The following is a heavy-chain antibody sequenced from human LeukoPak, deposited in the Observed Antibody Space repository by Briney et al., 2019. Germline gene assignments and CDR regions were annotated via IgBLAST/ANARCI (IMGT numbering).Heavy chain of an antibody. CDR3: AKIIGVVPPHYYGMNV. CDR1: GFIFSSFA. Sequence: GGSLRLSCAASGFIFSSFAMSWVRQAPGRGLEWVSGISGTATSTYYIDSVKGRFTISRDNSRNTLCLQMNTLRAEDTAVYYCAKIIGVVPPHYYGMNVWGQGTTVTVSS. D-gene: IGHD3-3*01. J-gene: IGHJ6*02. V-gene: IGHV3-23*01. CDR2: ISGTATST.